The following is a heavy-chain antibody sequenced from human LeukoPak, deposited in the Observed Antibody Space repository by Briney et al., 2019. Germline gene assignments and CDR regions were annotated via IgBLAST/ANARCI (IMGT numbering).Heavy chain of an antibody. CDR1: GDSTSSSTYY. Sequence: SETLSLTCTVSGDSTSSSTYYWDWIRQAPGKGLEWIGNIYDSGTTHYNPSLKSRVTISGDTSKNQFSLKLNSVTAADTAIYYCATHRRSGSGGSENTFEIWGQGTMVTVSS. J-gene: IGHJ3*02. CDR2: IYDSGTT. CDR3: ATHRRSGSGGSENTFEI. D-gene: IGHD5-12*01. V-gene: IGHV4-39*01.